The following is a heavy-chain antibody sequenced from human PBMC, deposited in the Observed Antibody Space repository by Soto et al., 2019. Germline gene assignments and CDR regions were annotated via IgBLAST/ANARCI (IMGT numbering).Heavy chain of an antibody. CDR2: IYYSGST. J-gene: IGHJ6*02. CDR3: ARHDKGPINYRGYSYGHNYYYYGMDV. Sequence: SETLSLTCTVSGGSISSSSYYWGWIRQPPGKGLEWIGSIYYSGSTYYNPSLKSRVTISVDTSKNRFSLKLSSVTAADTAVYYCARHDKGPINYRGYSYGHNYYYYGMDVWGQGTTVTVSS. V-gene: IGHV4-39*01. D-gene: IGHD5-18*01. CDR1: GGSISSSSYY.